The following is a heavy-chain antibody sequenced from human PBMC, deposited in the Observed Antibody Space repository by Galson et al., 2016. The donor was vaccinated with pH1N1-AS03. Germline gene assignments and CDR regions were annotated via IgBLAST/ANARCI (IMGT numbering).Heavy chain of an antibody. CDR1: GFRFIDYW. Sequence: SLRLSCAASGFRFIDYWMTWVRQAPGKGLEWVANIDQDGSEQYYMDSVEGRFTISRDNAKNSLSLQMNSLRSEDTAVYYCTRGMVELDYWGQGTLVTVSS. CDR2: IDQDGSEQ. CDR3: TRGMVELDY. V-gene: IGHV3-7*01. D-gene: IGHD3-10*01. J-gene: IGHJ4*02.